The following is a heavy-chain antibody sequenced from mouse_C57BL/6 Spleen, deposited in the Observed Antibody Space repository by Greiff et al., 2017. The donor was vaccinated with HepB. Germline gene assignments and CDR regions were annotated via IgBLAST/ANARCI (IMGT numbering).Heavy chain of an antibody. V-gene: IGHV1-54*01. J-gene: IGHJ1*03. CDR3: ARDYYGSMWYFDV. CDR1: GYAFPTYL. Sequence: QVQLQQSGAELVRPGTSVKVSCKASGYAFPTYLIEWVKQRPGQGLEWIGVINPGSGGTNYNEKFKGKATLTADKSSSTAYMQLSSLTSEDSAVYFCARDYYGSMWYFDVWGTGTTVTVSS. D-gene: IGHD1-1*01. CDR2: INPGSGGT.